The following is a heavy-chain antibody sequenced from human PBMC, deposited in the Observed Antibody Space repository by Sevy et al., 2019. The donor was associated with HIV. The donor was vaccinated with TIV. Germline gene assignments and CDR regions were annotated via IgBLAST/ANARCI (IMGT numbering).Heavy chain of an antibody. V-gene: IGHV3-30*18. Sequence: GGSLRLSCTGSEFSFSYYGIHWVRQAPGKGLDWVALISHDEINEYYADSVKGRFTISRDNSKNTVYLEMNRLRNEDTAIYFCANAYSGSYSHSYLYALDVWGQGTTVTVSS. CDR1: EFSFSYYG. J-gene: IGHJ6*02. D-gene: IGHD1-26*01. CDR2: ISHDEINE. CDR3: ANAYSGSYSHSYLYALDV.